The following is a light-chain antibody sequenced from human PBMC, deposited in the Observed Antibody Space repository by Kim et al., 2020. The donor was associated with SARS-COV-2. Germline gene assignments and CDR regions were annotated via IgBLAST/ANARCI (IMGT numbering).Light chain of an antibody. J-gene: IGLJ2*01. Sequence: SGALGQTASLPGGGNNIENKNVHWYQQRPGQAPVLVMYKDKKRPSGIPERLTGSNSGDTATLTISRVEAGDYGDYYCQVWDSRTVVFGGGTQLTVL. CDR2: KDK. V-gene: IGLV3-9*01. CDR1: NIENKN. CDR3: QVWDSRTVV.